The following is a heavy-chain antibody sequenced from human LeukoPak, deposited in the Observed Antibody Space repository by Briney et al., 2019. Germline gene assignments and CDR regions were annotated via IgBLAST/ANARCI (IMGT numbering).Heavy chain of an antibody. CDR3: AKELAMYYYDSSGYYYVSDAFDI. CDR2: ISGSGGST. D-gene: IGHD3-22*01. Sequence: GGSLRLSCAASGFTFSSYAMSWVRQPPGKGLEWVSSISGSGGSTYYADSVKGRFTISRDNSKNTLYLQMNSLRAEDTAVYYCAKELAMYYYDSSGYYYVSDAFDIWGQGTMVTVSS. CDR1: GFTFSSYA. J-gene: IGHJ3*02. V-gene: IGHV3-23*01.